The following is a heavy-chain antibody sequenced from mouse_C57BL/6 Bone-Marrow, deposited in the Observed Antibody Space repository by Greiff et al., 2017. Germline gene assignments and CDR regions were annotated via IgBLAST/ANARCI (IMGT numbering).Heavy chain of an antibody. D-gene: IGHD2-1*01. Sequence: QVQLQQSGAELARPGASVKLSCKASGYTFTSYGISWVKQRTGQGLEWIGEIYPRSGNTYYNEKFKGKATLTADKSSSTAYIELRSLTSEDSAVYFCARNYYGNRYAMDYWGQGTSVTVSS. CDR2: IYPRSGNT. CDR3: ARNYYGNRYAMDY. CDR1: GYTFTSYG. J-gene: IGHJ4*01. V-gene: IGHV1-81*01.